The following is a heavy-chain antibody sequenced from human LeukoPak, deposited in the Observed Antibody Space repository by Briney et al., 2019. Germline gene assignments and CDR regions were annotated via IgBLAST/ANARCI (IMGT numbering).Heavy chain of an antibody. CDR1: GGSFSGYY. V-gene: IGHV4-34*01. Sequence: SETLSLTCAVYGGSFSGYYWSWIRQPPGKGLEWIGEIYYNENTNYNPSLKSRVTISVDRSKSQFSMKLSSVTAADTAVHYCARDPVAAAGTAFDYWGQGTLVTVSS. CDR2: IYYNENT. CDR3: ARDPVAAAGTAFDY. J-gene: IGHJ4*02. D-gene: IGHD6-13*01.